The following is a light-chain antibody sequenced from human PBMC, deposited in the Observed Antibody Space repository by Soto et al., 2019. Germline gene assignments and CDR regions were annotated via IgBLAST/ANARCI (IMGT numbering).Light chain of an antibody. CDR1: SGHSNYA. Sequence: QPVLTQPPSASASLGASVRLTCTPSSGHSNYAIAWHRQQPKTGPRFLMKVNSDGTHSKGDGVPDRFSGSMSGAERYLTISSLRSDDEADYYCQTWDTGIWVFGGGTKVTVL. V-gene: IGLV4-69*01. CDR2: VNSDGTH. CDR3: QTWDTGIWV. J-gene: IGLJ3*02.